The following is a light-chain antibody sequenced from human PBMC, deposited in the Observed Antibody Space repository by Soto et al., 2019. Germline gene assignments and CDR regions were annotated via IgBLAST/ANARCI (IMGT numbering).Light chain of an antibody. J-gene: IGLJ1*01. V-gene: IGLV1-47*01. Sequence: QSVLTQPPSASGTPGQRVTISCSGSISNIGSNYVYWYQQLPGTAPKLLIYRNNQRPSGVPDRFSGSKSGTSASLAISGLRSEDEPDYYCAPSDSSLSAPVFATGTKLTLL. CDR3: APSDSSLSAPV. CDR1: ISNIGSNY. CDR2: RNN.